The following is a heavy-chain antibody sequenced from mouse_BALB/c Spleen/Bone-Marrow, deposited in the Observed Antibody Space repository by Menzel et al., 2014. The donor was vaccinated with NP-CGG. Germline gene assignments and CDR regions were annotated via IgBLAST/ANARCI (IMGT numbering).Heavy chain of an antibody. CDR3: ARYCYGSSLFSC. Sequence: VQLQQSGAELVKPGASVKLSCTVSGLNIKDSYMYWVKQRPEQGLEWIGRIVPANGNTKYDPKFQDKATIAADTSSNTCYLQLSSLTSEDTAVYFCARYCYGSSLFSCLGQGTLVTVSA. J-gene: IGHJ3*01. CDR1: GLNIKDSY. V-gene: IGHV14-3*02. D-gene: IGHD1-1*01. CDR2: IVPANGNT.